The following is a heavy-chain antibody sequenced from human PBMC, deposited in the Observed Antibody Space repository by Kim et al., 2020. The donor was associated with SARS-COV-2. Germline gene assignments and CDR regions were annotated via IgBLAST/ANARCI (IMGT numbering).Heavy chain of an antibody. CDR2: IGPDEDER. J-gene: IGHJ4*02. D-gene: IGHD3-10*01. CDR1: GFTFTGFW. CDR3: ARDAHRGGDYDY. Sequence: GGSLRLSCAASGFTFTGFWMNWIRQAPGKGLEWVANIGPDEDERYCPDSVKGRFTISRDNAKNSLYLQMNSLRAEDTAIYYCARDAHRGGDYDYWGQGNLVTVSS. V-gene: IGHV3-7*01.